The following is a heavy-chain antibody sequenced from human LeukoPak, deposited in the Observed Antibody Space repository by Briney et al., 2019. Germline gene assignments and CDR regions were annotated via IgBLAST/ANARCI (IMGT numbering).Heavy chain of an antibody. J-gene: IGHJ3*02. V-gene: IGHV4-61*02. Sequence: PSETLSLTCTVSGGSISSGSYYWSWIRQPAGKGLEWIGRIYTSGSTNYNPSLKSRVTISVDTSKNQFSLKLSSVTAADTAVYYCARHKWLDAFDIWGQGTMVTVSS. CDR2: IYTSGST. CDR3: ARHKWLDAFDI. D-gene: IGHD6-19*01. CDR1: GGSISSGSYY.